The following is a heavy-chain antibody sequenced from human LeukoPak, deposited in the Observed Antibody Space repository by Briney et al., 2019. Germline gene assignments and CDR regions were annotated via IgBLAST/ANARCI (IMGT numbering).Heavy chain of an antibody. D-gene: IGHD6-13*01. J-gene: IGHJ6*02. CDR1: GYTFTSYD. Sequence: APVKVSCKASGYTFTSYDINWVRQATGQGLEWMGWMNPNSGNTGYAQKFQGRVTMTRNTSISTAYMELSSLRSEDTAVYYCATEAAGNFGSYYYYGMDVWGQGTTVTVSS. CDR3: ATEAAGNFGSYYYYGMDV. CDR2: MNPNSGNT. V-gene: IGHV1-8*01.